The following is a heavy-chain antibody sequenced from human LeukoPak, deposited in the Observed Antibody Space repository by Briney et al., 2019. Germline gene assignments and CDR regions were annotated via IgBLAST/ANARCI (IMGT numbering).Heavy chain of an antibody. V-gene: IGHV5-51*01. D-gene: IGHD2-15*01. J-gene: IGHJ4*02. Sequence: GESLKISCKGSGYSFTSYWIGWVRQMPGKGLEWIGIIYPGDSDTRYSPSFQGQVTISADKSISTAYLQWSSLKASDTAIYYCARLSRCSGGSCYSGAPDYWGQGTLVTVSS. CDR1: GYSFTSYW. CDR3: ARLSRCSGGSCYSGAPDY. CDR2: IYPGDSDT.